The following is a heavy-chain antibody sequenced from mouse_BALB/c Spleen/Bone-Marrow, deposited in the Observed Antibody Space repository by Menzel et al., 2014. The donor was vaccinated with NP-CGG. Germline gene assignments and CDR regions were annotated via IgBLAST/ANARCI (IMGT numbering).Heavy chain of an antibody. CDR3: AKNYYYGYVAY. V-gene: IGHV4-1*02. CDR1: GFDFSRYW. D-gene: IGHD1-2*01. CDR2: INPASSTT. J-gene: IGHJ3*01. Sequence: VQLQQSGGGLVQPGGSLKLSCAASGFDFSRYWMTWVRQAPGKGLEWIGEINPASSTTNYTPSLKDKFIISRDNAKNTLYLQMSKVRSEDTALYYCAKNYYYGYVAYWGQGTLVTVSA.